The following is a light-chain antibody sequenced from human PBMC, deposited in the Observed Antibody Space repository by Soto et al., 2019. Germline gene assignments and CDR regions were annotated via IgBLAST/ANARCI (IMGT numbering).Light chain of an antibody. J-gene: IGKJ4*01. CDR1: HIISSN. V-gene: IGKV3-15*01. CDR3: QQYNRLPT. Sequence: EVVMTRSPATLSVSPGERAILSCRASHIISSNLAWYQQKPGQAPRLLIYGASTRATGIPARFSGGGSGTEFTLTISSLQSEDFAIYYCQQYNRLPTFGGGTKVEIK. CDR2: GAS.